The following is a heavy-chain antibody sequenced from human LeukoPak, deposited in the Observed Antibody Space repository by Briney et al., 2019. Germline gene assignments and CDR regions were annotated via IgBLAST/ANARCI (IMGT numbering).Heavy chain of an antibody. V-gene: IGHV1-2*02. CDR2: INPNSGGT. J-gene: IGHJ5*02. Sequence: ASVKVSCKASGYTFTGYYMHWVRQSPGQGLEWMGWINPNSGGTNYAQKFQGRVTMTRDTSISTAYMELRRLRSDDTAVYYCARDRTAAGKSGFDPWGQGTLVTVSS. CDR1: GYTFTGYY. CDR3: ARDRTAAGKSGFDP. D-gene: IGHD6-13*01.